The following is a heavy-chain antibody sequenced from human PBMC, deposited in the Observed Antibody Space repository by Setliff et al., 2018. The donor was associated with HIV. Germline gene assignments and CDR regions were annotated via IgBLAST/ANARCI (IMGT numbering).Heavy chain of an antibody. D-gene: IGHD3-22*01. J-gene: IGHJ4*02. V-gene: IGHV3-48*03. CDR2: ISDAGTTI. CDR1: GFTFSSYE. Sequence: PGGSLRLSCAASGFTFSSYEMNWVRQPPGKGLEWVSYISDAGTTIYYADSVKGRFTISRDNAKNSLYLQMNSLRVDDTATFFCVRAPPRLNFWGQGTVVTVSS. CDR3: VRAPPRLNF.